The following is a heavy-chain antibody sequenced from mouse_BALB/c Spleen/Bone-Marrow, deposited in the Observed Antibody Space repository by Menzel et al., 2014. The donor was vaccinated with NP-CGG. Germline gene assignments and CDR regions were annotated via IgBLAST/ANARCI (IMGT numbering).Heavy chain of an antibody. J-gene: IGHJ2*01. CDR3: ASYVYGYYFDY. CDR1: GFNIKDTY. D-gene: IGHD1-1*01. V-gene: IGHV14-3*02. Sequence: EVKVVESGAELVKPGASVKLSCTASGFNIKDTYMHWVKQRPEQGLEWIGRIDPANVNTKYDPKFQGKATITADTSSNTAYLRLSSLTSEDTAVYYCASYVYGYYFDYWGQGTTLTVSS. CDR2: IDPANVNT.